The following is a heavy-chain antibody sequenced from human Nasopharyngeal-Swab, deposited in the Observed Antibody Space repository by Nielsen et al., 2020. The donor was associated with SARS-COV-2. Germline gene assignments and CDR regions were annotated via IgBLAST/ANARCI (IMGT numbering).Heavy chain of an antibody. D-gene: IGHD3-10*01. V-gene: IGHV4-4*07. Sequence: ETLSLTCAVYGGSFSGYYWSWIRQPAGKGLEWIGRIYTSGSTNYNPSLKSRVTMSVDTSKNQFSLKLSSVTAADTAVYYCARESLHYYGSGSYYNVLDYWGQGTLVTVSS. J-gene: IGHJ4*02. CDR3: ARESLHYYGSGSYYNVLDY. CDR2: IYTSGST. CDR1: GGSFSGYY.